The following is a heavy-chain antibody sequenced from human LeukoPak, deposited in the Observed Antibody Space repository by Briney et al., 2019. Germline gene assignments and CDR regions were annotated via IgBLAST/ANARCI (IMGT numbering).Heavy chain of an antibody. J-gene: IGHJ6*03. D-gene: IGHD6-19*01. V-gene: IGHV1-24*01. CDR2: FGPEDGET. CDR3: ATLAVARRYYYYYMDV. Sequence: ASVKVSCKVSGYTLTELSMHWVRQAPGKGLEWMGGFGPEDGETIYAQKFQGRVTMTEDTSTDTAYMELSSLRSEDTAVYYCATLAVARRYYYYYMDVWGKGTTVTVSS. CDR1: GYTLTELS.